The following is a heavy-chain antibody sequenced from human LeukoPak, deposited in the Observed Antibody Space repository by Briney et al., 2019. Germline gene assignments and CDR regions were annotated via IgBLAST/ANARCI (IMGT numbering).Heavy chain of an antibody. V-gene: IGHV4-34*01. D-gene: IGHD2-2*02. CDR3: ARARGYCSSTSCYTGWRYFDY. CDR1: GGSFSGYY. J-gene: IGHJ4*02. CDR2: INHSGST. Sequence: SETLSLTCAVDGGSFSGYYWSLIRQPPGKGLEWIGEINHSGSTNYNPSLKSQVTISVDTSKNQFSLKLSSVTAADTAVYYCARARGYCSSTSCYTGWRYFDYWGQGTLVTVSS.